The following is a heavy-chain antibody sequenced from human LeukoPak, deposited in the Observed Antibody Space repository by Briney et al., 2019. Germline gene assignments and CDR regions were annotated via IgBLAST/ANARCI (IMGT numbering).Heavy chain of an antibody. CDR1: GYTFTSYG. Sequence: GASVKVSCKASGYTFTSYGISWVRQAPGQGLEWMGWISAYNGNTNYAQKLQGRVTMTTDTSTSTAYMELRSLRSDDTALYYCAKDMSPYYYGSGSYFDYWGQGTLVTVSS. D-gene: IGHD3-10*01. CDR2: ISAYNGNT. CDR3: AKDMSPYYYGSGSYFDY. J-gene: IGHJ4*02. V-gene: IGHV1-18*01.